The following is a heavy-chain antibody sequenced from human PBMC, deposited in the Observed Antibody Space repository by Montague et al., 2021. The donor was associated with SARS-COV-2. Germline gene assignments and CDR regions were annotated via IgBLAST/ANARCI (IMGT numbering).Heavy chain of an antibody. Sequence: SETLSLTCAVYGGSFSGYYWSWIRQPPGKGLEWIGEINQSGSTNYNPSLRSRVTISVDTSKNQFSLKLSSVTAADTAVYYCARGRVGSSWYRERNNWFDPWGQGTQVTVSS. CDR1: GGSFSGYY. V-gene: IGHV4-34*01. CDR2: INQSGST. CDR3: ARGRVGSSWYRERNNWFDP. J-gene: IGHJ5*02. D-gene: IGHD6-13*01.